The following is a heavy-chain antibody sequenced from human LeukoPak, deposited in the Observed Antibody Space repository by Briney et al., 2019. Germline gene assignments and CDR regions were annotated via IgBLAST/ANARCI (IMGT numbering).Heavy chain of an antibody. V-gene: IGHV4-39*01. J-gene: IGHJ4*02. CDR1: GGSISSGPYY. CDR3: ARHRSKWLQSSFDY. D-gene: IGHD5-24*01. Sequence: SETLSLTCTVSGGSISSGPYYWGWIRQPPGKGLEWIGSIFYSGNTYDNPSLKSRVTISVDTSKNQFSLKLNSVTAADTAVYYCARHRSKWLQSSFDYWGQGTLVTVSS. CDR2: IFYSGNT.